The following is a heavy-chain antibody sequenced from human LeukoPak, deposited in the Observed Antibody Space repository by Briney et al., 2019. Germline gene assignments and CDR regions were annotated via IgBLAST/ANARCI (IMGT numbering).Heavy chain of an antibody. V-gene: IGHV4-4*07. CDR3: ARGRGRNCYYYMDV. J-gene: IGHJ6*03. CDR1: GGSISSYY. Sequence: PSETLSLTCTVSGGSISSYYWSWIRQPAGKGLEWIGRIYTSGSTNYNPSLKSRVTMSVDTSKNQFSLKLSSVTAADTAVYYCARGRGRNCYYYMDVWGKGTTVTVSS. D-gene: IGHD3-10*01. CDR2: IYTSGST.